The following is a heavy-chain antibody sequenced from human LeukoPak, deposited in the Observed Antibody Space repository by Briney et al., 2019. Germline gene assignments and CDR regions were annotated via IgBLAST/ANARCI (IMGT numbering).Heavy chain of an antibody. CDR1: GYTFTSYD. J-gene: IGHJ4*02. D-gene: IGHD3-10*01. V-gene: IGHV1-2*02. Sequence: ASVKVSCKASGYTFTSYDINWVRQAPGQGLEWMGWINPNSGGTNYAQKFQGRVTMTRDTSISTAYMELSRLRSDDTAVYYCARDEFGEFWGQGTLVTVSS. CDR2: INPNSGGT. CDR3: ARDEFGEF.